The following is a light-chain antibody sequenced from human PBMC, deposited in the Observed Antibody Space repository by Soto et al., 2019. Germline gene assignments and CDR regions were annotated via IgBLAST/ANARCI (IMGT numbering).Light chain of an antibody. CDR2: DLT. CDR3: SSYAGRYSLV. Sequence: QSVLTQPRSVSGSPGQSVTISCTGTSSDLGRYNYVSWYQQHPAIAPTLIIDDLTKTPSGVPERFSGSTSGNAAPLTISGLPTEDASDYCCSSYAGRYSLVFGGGTKLTVL. CDR1: SSDLGRYNY. V-gene: IGLV2-11*01. J-gene: IGLJ2*01.